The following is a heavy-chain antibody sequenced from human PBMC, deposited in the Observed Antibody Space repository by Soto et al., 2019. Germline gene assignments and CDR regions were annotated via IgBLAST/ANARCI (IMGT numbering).Heavy chain of an antibody. CDR2: IRSKAYGGTT. D-gene: IGHD3-10*01. CDR1: GFTFGDYA. CDR3: TSQESGSYYNPLDY. Sequence: GGSLRLSCTASGFTFGDYAMSWFRQAPGKGLEWVGFIRSKAYGGTTEYAASVKGRFTISRDDSKSIAYLQMNSLKTEDTAVYYCTSQESGSYYNPLDYWGQGTLVTVSS. J-gene: IGHJ4*02. V-gene: IGHV3-49*03.